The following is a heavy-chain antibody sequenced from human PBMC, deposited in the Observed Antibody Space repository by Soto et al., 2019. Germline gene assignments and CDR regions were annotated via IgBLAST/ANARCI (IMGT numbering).Heavy chain of an antibody. V-gene: IGHV1-69*13. CDR3: ARDRTGSNWFDP. Sequence: SVKVSCKASGGTFSSYAISWVRQAPGQGLEWVGGIIPIFGTANYAQKFQGRVTITADESTSTAYMELSSLRSEDTAVYYCARDRTGSNWFDPWGQGTLVTVSS. CDR2: IIPIFGTA. CDR1: GGTFSSYA. D-gene: IGHD7-27*01. J-gene: IGHJ5*02.